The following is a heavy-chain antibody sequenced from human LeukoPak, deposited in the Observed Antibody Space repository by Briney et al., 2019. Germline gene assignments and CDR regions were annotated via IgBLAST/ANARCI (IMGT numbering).Heavy chain of an antibody. CDR1: GYTFTSYD. Sequence: ASVKVSCKASGYTFTSYDINWVRQAPGQGLEWMGIINPSGGSTSYAQKFQGRVTMTRDTSTSTVYMELSSLRSEDTAVYYCARVTYGSSFDYWGQGTLVTVSS. CDR2: INPSGGST. J-gene: IGHJ4*02. CDR3: ARVTYGSSFDY. V-gene: IGHV1-46*01. D-gene: IGHD1-26*01.